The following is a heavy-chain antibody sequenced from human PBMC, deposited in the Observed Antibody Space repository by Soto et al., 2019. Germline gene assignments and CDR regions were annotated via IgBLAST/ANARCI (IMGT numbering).Heavy chain of an antibody. D-gene: IGHD3-22*01. V-gene: IGHV1-18*01. J-gene: IGHJ6*02. CDR3: ARDWETYYDSSGYYTEYYYYGMDV. Sequence: GASVKVSCKASGYTFTSYGISWVRQAPGQGLEWMGWISAYNGNTKYSQKFQGRVTITRDTSASTAYMELSSLRSEDTAVYYCARDWETYYDSSGYYTEYYYYGMDVWGQGTTVTVSS. CDR2: ISAYNGNT. CDR1: GYTFTSYG.